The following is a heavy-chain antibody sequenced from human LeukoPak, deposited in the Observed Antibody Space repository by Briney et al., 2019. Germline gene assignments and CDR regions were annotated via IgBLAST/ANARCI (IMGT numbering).Heavy chain of an antibody. J-gene: IGHJ5*02. D-gene: IGHD3-10*01. V-gene: IGHV1-18*01. Sequence: ASGEVSCQASGYTFTSYGISWVRRAPGQGLEWMGWVSAYNGKTKYAQNLQGRVTMTTDTSTSTAYMELRSLRSDDTAVYYCARDLPYYYGSGSYQDWFDPRGQGTLITVSS. CDR2: VSAYNGKT. CDR3: ARDLPYYYGSGSYQDWFDP. CDR1: GYTFTSYG.